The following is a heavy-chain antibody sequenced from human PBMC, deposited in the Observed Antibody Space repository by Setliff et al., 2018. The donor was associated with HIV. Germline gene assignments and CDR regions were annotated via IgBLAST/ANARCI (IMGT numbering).Heavy chain of an antibody. Sequence: ASVKVSCKASGYTFTSYPMHWVRQAPGQGLEWMGVINTSGGSAGYAEKFRGRVTMTRDTSTSTVYMDLRNLRAEDTAVYYCARVVGAYYDSSGYYYSYYFDYWGQGTLVTVSS. CDR3: ARVVGAYYDSSGYYYSYYFDY. J-gene: IGHJ4*02. CDR2: INTSGGSA. V-gene: IGHV1-46*01. D-gene: IGHD3-22*01. CDR1: GYTFTSYP.